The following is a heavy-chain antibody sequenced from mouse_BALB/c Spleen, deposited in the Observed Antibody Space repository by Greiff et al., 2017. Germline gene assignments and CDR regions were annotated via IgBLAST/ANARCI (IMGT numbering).Heavy chain of an antibody. CDR1: GFNIKDTY. Sequence: EVQLQESGAELVKPGASVKLSCTASGFNIKDTYMHWVKQRPEQGLEWIGRIDPANGNTKYDPKFQDKATITADTSSNTAYLQLSSLTSEDTAVYYCAAFTTVVAPDWFAYWGQGTLVTVSA. CDR3: AAFTTVVAPDWFAY. D-gene: IGHD1-1*01. V-gene: IGHV14-3*02. CDR2: IDPANGNT. J-gene: IGHJ3*01.